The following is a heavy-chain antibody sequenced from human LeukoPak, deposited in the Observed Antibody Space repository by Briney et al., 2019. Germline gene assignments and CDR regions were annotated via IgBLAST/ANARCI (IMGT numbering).Heavy chain of an antibody. D-gene: IGHD6-13*01. V-gene: IGHV3-7*01. J-gene: IGHJ6*02. Sequence: GGSLRLSCAASGFTFSSYWMSWVRRAPGKGLEWVANIKQDGSERYYVDSVKGRFTISRDNAKNSLYLQMNSLRAEDTAVYYCARWYRDELARLIDYGMDVWGQGTTVTVSS. CDR1: GFTFSSYW. CDR3: ARWYRDELARLIDYGMDV. CDR2: IKQDGSER.